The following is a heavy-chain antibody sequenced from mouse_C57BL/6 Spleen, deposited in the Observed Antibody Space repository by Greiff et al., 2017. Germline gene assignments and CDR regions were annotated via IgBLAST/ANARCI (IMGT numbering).Heavy chain of an antibody. D-gene: IGHD1-1*01. CDR2: ISSGGDYI. CDR1: GFTFSSYA. J-gene: IGHJ2*01. V-gene: IGHV5-9-1*02. CDR3: TRVPLRSYFDY. Sequence: EVHLVESGAGLVQPGGSLKLSCAASGFTFSSYAMSWVRQTPEKRLEWVAYISSGGDYIYYADTVKGRFTISRDNARNTLYLQRSSLKSEDTAMYYCTRVPLRSYFDYWGQGTTLTVSS.